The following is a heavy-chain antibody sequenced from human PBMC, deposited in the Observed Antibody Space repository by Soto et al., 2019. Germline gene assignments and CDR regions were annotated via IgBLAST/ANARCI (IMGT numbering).Heavy chain of an antibody. V-gene: IGHV4-4*02. J-gene: IGHJ6*02. Sequence: QVQLQESGPGLVKPSGTLSLTCAVSGGSISSSNWWSWVRQPPGKGLEWLGEIYHSGSTNYNPSRKSRVTISVAKSKNQVSLKLSSVTAADTAVYYCARERAFGESSPGYYYYGMDVWGQGTTVTVSS. CDR3: ARERAFGESSPGYYYYGMDV. D-gene: IGHD3-10*01. CDR2: IYHSGST. CDR1: GGSISSSNW.